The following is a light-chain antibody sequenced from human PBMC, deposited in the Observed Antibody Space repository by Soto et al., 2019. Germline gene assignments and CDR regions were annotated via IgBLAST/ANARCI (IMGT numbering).Light chain of an antibody. CDR1: SSDVGGYNY. Sequence: QSVLTQPPSASGSPGQSVTISCTGTSSDVGGYNYVSWYQQHPGKAPKLMIYEVSKRPSGVPDRFSGSKSGNTASLTVSGLQAEDEADYYCSSDAGSTHVVFGGGTKVTVL. CDR2: EVS. V-gene: IGLV2-8*01. CDR3: SSDAGSTHVV. J-gene: IGLJ2*01.